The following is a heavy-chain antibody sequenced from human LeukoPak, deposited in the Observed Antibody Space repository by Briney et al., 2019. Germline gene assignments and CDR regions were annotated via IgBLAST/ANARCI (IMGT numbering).Heavy chain of an antibody. Sequence: SGTLSLTCAVSGGSISSNKWWSWLRQAPGKGLEWLGEVVHSGSTNYSPSLKSRVTISVDKSKNQFSLRLNSVTAADTAVYYCARRDYYDNSDDNYHSFEYWGQGTLVTVSS. V-gene: IGHV4-4*02. J-gene: IGHJ4*02. CDR3: ARRDYYDNSDDNYHSFEY. CDR2: VVHSGST. D-gene: IGHD3-22*01. CDR1: GGSISSNKW.